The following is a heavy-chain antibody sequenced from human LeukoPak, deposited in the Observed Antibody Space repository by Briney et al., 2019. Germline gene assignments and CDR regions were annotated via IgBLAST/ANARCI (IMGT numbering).Heavy chain of an antibody. J-gene: IGHJ4*02. CDR1: GGSISSSNW. Sequence: PSETLSLTCAVSGGSISSSNWWSGVRQPPGRGLWWIGEIYHSGSTNYNSSLKSRVTISVDKSKNQFSLQLNSVTAADTAIYFCVSGGNYPIKLFDYWGQGTLVTVSS. D-gene: IGHD1-26*01. CDR3: VSGGNYPIKLFDY. V-gene: IGHV4-4*02. CDR2: IYHSGST.